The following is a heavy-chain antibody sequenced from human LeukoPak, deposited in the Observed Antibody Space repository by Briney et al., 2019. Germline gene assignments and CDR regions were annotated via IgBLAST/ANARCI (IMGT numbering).Heavy chain of an antibody. D-gene: IGHD4-23*01. CDR1: GFTFNDYY. CDR2: MSSSGSTI. CDR3: GRDLGNFAADY. J-gene: IGHJ4*02. V-gene: IGHV3-11*04. Sequence: GGSLRLSCAASGFTFNDYYMSWICQAPGKGLEWVSYMSSSGSTIYYADSVKGRFTISRDNAKNSLYLQMNSLRAEDTAVYYCGRDLGNFAADYWGQGTLVTVSS.